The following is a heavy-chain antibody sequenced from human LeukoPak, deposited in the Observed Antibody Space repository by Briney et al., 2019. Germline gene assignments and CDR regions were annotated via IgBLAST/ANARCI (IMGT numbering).Heavy chain of an antibody. CDR1: GGTFSSYA. J-gene: IGHJ4*02. Sequence: ASVKVSCKASGGTFSSYAISWVRQAPGQGLEWMGGIIPIFGTANYAQKFQGRVTITADESTSTAYMELSSLRSEDTAVYYCAKTPIGSSYWYYFDYWGQGTLVTVSS. CDR2: IIPIFGTA. V-gene: IGHV1-69*13. D-gene: IGHD6-6*01. CDR3: AKTPIGSSYWYYFDY.